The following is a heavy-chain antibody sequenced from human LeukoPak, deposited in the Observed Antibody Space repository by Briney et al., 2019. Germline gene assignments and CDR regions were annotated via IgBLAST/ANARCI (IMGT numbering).Heavy chain of an antibody. D-gene: IGHD3-22*01. CDR2: IYPGAPEI. Sequence: GESLKISCKASGYTFITHWIAWVRQMPGKGLECMGIIYPGAPEIRYSPSFQGQVTISADKSISTAYLQWSSLKASDTAMYYCARPRDYYDSSGYYQYYFDYWGQGTLVTVSS. CDR3: ARPRDYYDSSGYYQYYFDY. J-gene: IGHJ4*02. CDR1: GYTFITHW. V-gene: IGHV5-51*01.